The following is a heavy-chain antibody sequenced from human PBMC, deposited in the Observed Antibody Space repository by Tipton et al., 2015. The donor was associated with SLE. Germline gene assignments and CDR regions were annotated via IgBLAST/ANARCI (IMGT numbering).Heavy chain of an antibody. CDR1: GYSISSAYY. D-gene: IGHD2-2*01. CDR3: ARGRRVVPAAIHDAFDI. J-gene: IGHJ3*02. V-gene: IGHV4-38-2*02. CDR2: IYHSGTT. Sequence: GLVKPSDTLSLTCSVSGYSISSAYYWGWLRQPPGKGPEWIGSIYHSGTTFYNPSLKSRVTRSVDTSKNQFSLKLSSVTAADTAVYYCARGRRVVPAAIHDAFDIWGQGTMVTVSS.